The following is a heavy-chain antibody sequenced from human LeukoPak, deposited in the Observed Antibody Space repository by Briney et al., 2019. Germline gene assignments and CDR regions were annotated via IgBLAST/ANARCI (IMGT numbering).Heavy chain of an antibody. J-gene: IGHJ5*02. V-gene: IGHV4-39*07. CDR3: ARVADGSGSYYGWFDP. CDR2: INHSGST. Sequence: PSETLSLTCNVSGVSISSSSYYWSWIRQPPGKGLEWIGEINHSGSTNYNPSLKSRVTISVDTSKNQFSLKLSSVTAADTAVYYCARVADGSGSYYGWFDPWGQGTLVTVSS. CDR1: GVSISSSSYY. D-gene: IGHD3-10*01.